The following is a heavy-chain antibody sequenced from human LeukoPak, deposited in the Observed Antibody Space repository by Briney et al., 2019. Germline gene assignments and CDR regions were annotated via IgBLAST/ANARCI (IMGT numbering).Heavy chain of an antibody. CDR2: IYYSGST. V-gene: IGHV4-59*01. D-gene: IGHD2-2*01. CDR3: ARISYCSSTSCYLPFDAFDI. CDR1: GGSISSYY. Sequence: SEALSLTCTVSGGSISSYYWSWIRQPPGKGLEWIGYIYYSGSTNYNPSLKSRVTISVDTSKNQFSLKLGSVTAADTAVYYCARISYCSSTSCYLPFDAFDIWGQGTMVTVSS. J-gene: IGHJ3*02.